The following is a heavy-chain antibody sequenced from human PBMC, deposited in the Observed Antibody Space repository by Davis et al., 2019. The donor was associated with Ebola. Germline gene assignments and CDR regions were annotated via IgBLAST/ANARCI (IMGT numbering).Heavy chain of an antibody. CDR2: INHSGST. Sequence: MPSETLSLTCAVYGGSSSGYYWSWIRQPPGKGLEWIGEINHSGSTNYNPSLKSRVTISVDKSKNQFSLKLSSVTAADTAVYYCARGGRFLEWLSKFDYWGQGTLVTVSS. V-gene: IGHV4-34*01. J-gene: IGHJ4*02. CDR3: ARGGRFLEWLSKFDY. D-gene: IGHD3-3*01. CDR1: GGSSSGYY.